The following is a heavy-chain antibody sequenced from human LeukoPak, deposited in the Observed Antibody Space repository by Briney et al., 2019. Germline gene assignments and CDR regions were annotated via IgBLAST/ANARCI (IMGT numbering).Heavy chain of an antibody. J-gene: IGHJ4*02. CDR1: GFSFSNYA. CDR2: IRYDGSKT. Sequence: PGGSLRLSCAASGFSFSNYAMHWVRQAPGKGLKWVGFIRYDGSKTYYADSVKGRFAISRDNSKNTLFLQLHSLRPEDTAVYYCARDRGYSSGWYGGAVDYWGEGTLVTVSS. CDR3: ARDRGYSSGWYGGAVDY. D-gene: IGHD6-19*01. V-gene: IGHV3-30*02.